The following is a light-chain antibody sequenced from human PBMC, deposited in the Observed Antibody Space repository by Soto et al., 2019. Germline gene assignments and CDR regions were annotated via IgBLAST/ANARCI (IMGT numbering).Light chain of an antibody. Sequence: EKVMTQSPAILSVSPGEGATLSCRAGQSISNNLAWYQQKPGQAPRLLIYGASTRATGIPARFSGSGSGIEFTLTISSLQSEDLAVYYCQQYNFWPYTFGHGTRLDIK. J-gene: IGKJ2*01. CDR2: GAS. CDR3: QQYNFWPYT. V-gene: IGKV3-15*01. CDR1: QSISNN.